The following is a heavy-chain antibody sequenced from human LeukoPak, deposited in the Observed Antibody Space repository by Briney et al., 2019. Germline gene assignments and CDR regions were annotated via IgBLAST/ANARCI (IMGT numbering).Heavy chain of an antibody. Sequence: GGSLRLSCAASGFTFSSYEMNWVRQAPGNGLEWVSYISSSGSTIYYADSVKGRFTISRDNAKNSLYLQMNSLRAEDTAVYYCARDSSGSGSPLFDPWGQGTLVTVSS. CDR2: ISSSGSTI. CDR1: GFTFSSYE. J-gene: IGHJ5*02. CDR3: ARDSSGSGSPLFDP. V-gene: IGHV3-48*03. D-gene: IGHD3-10*01.